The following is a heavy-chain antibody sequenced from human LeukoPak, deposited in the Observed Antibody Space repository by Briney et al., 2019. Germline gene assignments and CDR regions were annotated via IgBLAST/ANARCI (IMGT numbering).Heavy chain of an antibody. CDR3: ARAEDCSSTSCPRAFDI. Sequence: GGSLRLSCAASGFTFSTYWMHWVRQAPGKGLVWVSRINTGGSNTNYADSVKGRLTISRDNAENTLYLQMNSLRVEDTAVYYCARAEDCSSTSCPRAFDIWGQGTMVTVSS. D-gene: IGHD2-2*01. CDR2: INTGGSNT. J-gene: IGHJ3*02. V-gene: IGHV3-74*01. CDR1: GFTFSTYW.